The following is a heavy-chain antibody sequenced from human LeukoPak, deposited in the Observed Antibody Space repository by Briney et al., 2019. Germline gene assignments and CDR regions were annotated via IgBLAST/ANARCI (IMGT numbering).Heavy chain of an antibody. Sequence: SQTLSLTCTVSGGSISSYYWSWIRQPPGKGLEWIGYIYYSGSTNYNPSLKSRVTISVDTSKNQFSLKLSSVTAADTAVYYCARLRDYYDSSGTSYYFDYWGQGTLVTVSS. CDR3: ARLRDYYDSSGTSYYFDY. V-gene: IGHV4-59*08. CDR2: IYYSGST. D-gene: IGHD3-22*01. J-gene: IGHJ4*02. CDR1: GGSISSYY.